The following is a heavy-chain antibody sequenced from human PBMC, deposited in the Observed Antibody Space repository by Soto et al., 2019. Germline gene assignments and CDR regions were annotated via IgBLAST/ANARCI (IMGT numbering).Heavy chain of an antibody. Sequence: QVQLVQSGAEVKKPGSSVKVSCKASGGTFSSYAISWVRQAPGQGLEWMGGIIPIFGTANYAQKFQGRVTITADKSTSTAHMELSSLRSEDTAVYYYAATDPINSSGRGYYFDYWGQGTLVTVSS. J-gene: IGHJ4*02. V-gene: IGHV1-69*06. D-gene: IGHD6-19*01. CDR3: AATDPINSSGRGYYFDY. CDR2: IIPIFGTA. CDR1: GGTFSSYA.